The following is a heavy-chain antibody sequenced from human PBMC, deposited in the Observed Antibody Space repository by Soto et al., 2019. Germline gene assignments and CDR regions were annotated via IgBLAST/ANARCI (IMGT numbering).Heavy chain of an antibody. CDR3: ARRPTYYMDV. J-gene: IGHJ6*03. V-gene: IGHV4-39*01. Sequence: SETLSLTCTVYGGCISSSSYYWGWIRQPPGKGLEWIGSIYYSGSTYYNPSLKSRVTISVDTSKNQFSLKLSSVTAADTAVYYCARRPTYYMDVWGKGTTVTVSS. CDR2: IYYSGST. CDR1: GGCISSSSYY.